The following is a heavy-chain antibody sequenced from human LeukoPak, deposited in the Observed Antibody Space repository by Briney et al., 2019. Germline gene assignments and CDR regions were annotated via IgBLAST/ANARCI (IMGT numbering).Heavy chain of an antibody. CDR2: IYYTGNT. D-gene: IGHD3-22*01. V-gene: IGHV4-59*08. J-gene: IGHJ6*02. CDR3: ARAGYYYDSSGYSVLMYGMDV. Sequence: PSETLSLTCAVSGVSVSGDYWSWIRQPPGKGLEWIGYIYYTGNTDYNPSLKSRVTVSMDTSKNQFSLKLTSVTAADTAVYYCARAGYYYDSSGYSVLMYGMDVWGQGTTVTVSS. CDR1: GVSVSGDY.